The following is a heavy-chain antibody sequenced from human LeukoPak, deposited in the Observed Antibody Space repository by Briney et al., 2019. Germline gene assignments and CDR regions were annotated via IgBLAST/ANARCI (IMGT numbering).Heavy chain of an antibody. CDR3: ARDLGPHSSSPNSGAFDI. CDR1: GFTFSDYY. J-gene: IGHJ3*02. CDR2: ITSSATT. V-gene: IGHV3-11*04. D-gene: IGHD6-6*01. Sequence: PGGSLRLSWAAAGFTFSDYYMTWISQAPGKGLEWVSYITSSATTYYADSVKGRFTISRDNAKTSLYLQMNSLRAEDTAVYYCARDLGPHSSSPNSGAFDIWGQGTMVTVSS.